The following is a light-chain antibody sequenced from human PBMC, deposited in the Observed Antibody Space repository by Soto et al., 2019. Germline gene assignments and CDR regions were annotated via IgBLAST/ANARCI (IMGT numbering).Light chain of an antibody. CDR2: GAS. CDR3: QQYVTSPWA. V-gene: IGKV3-20*01. CDR1: QSVSIY. J-gene: IGKJ1*01. Sequence: EIVLTQSPGTLSLSPGDRATLSCRASQSVSIYLAWYQQKPGQAPRLLIYGASNRATGIPDRFSGSGSGTDFTLTISRLEPEDFAVYYCQQYVTSPWAFGQGTKVDIK.